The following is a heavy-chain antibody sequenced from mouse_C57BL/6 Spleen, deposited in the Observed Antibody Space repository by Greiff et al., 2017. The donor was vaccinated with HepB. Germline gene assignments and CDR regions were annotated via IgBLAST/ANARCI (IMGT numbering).Heavy chain of an antibody. CDR1: GFTFSSYA. D-gene: IGHD2-4*01. CDR3: ARAYDYDGYYFDY. Sequence: EVQGVESGGGLVKPGGSLKLSCAASGFTFSSYAMSWVRQTPEKRLEWVATISDGGSYTYYPDNVKGRFTISRDNAKNNLYLQMSHLKSDDTAMYYCARAYDYDGYYFDYWGQGTTLTVSS. CDR2: ISDGGSYT. J-gene: IGHJ2*01. V-gene: IGHV5-4*01.